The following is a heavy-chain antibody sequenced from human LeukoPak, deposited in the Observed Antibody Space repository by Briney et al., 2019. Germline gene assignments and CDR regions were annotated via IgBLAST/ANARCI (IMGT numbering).Heavy chain of an antibody. CDR2: ISYDGSNK. V-gene: IGHV3-30-3*01. D-gene: IGHD3-3*01. CDR1: GFTFSSYA. Sequence: GGSLRLSCAASGFTFSSYAMHWVRQAPGKGLEWVAVISYDGSNKYYADSVKGRFTISRDNSKNTLYLQMNSLRAEDTAVYYCAKDDYDSIDYWGQGTLVTVSS. J-gene: IGHJ4*02. CDR3: AKDDYDSIDY.